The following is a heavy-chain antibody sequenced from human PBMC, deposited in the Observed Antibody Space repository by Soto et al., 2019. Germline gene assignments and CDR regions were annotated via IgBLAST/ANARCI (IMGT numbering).Heavy chain of an antibody. CDR3: ASGYYGSGSRNGMDV. CDR1: GGSFSGYY. Sequence: TSETLSLTCAVYGGSFSGYYWSWIRQPPGKGLEWIGEINHSGSTNYNPSLKSRVTISVDTSKNQFSLKLSSVTAADTAVYYCASGYYGSGSRNGMDVWGQGTTVTVS. J-gene: IGHJ6*02. V-gene: IGHV4-34*01. D-gene: IGHD3-10*01. CDR2: INHSGST.